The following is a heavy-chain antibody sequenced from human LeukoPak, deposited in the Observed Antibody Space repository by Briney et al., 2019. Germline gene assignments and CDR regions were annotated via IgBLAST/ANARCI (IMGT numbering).Heavy chain of an antibody. CDR2: IYYSGST. J-gene: IGHJ4*02. CDR3: AILEGYFSY. V-gene: IGHV4-59*01. D-gene: IGHD3-9*01. Sequence: SETLSLTCTVSGGSISSYYWSWIRQPPGKGLEWIGYIYYSGSTNYNPSLKSRVTISVDTSKNQFSLKLSSVTAADTAVYYCAILEGYFSYWSQGTLVTVSS. CDR1: GGSISSYY.